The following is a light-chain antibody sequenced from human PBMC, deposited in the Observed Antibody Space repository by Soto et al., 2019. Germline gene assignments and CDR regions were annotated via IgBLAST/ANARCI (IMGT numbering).Light chain of an antibody. CDR1: QSVSSSY. V-gene: IGKV3-20*01. CDR3: QQYGSSPFT. CDR2: GAS. Sequence: EIVLTQSPGTLSLSPGERATLSCRASQSVSSSYLAWYQQKPGQAPRLLIYGASSRATGIPDRFSVSGSGTDFTLTISRLESEDFAVYYCQQYGSSPFTFGPGTKVDIK. J-gene: IGKJ3*01.